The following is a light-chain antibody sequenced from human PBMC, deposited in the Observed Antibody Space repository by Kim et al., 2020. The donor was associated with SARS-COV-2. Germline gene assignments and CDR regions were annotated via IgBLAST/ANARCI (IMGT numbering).Light chain of an antibody. CDR3: QVWDSSSDHPVV. Sequence: PGKTARITCGGNNIGSKSVHWYQQKPGQAPVLVIYYDSDRHSGIPERFSGSNSGNTATLTISRVEAGDEADYYCQVWDSSSDHPVVFGGGTKLTVL. CDR1: NIGSKS. V-gene: IGLV3-21*04. J-gene: IGLJ2*01. CDR2: YDS.